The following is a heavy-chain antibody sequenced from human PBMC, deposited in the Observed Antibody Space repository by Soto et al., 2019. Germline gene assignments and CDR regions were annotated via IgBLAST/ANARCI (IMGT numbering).Heavy chain of an antibody. D-gene: IGHD2-15*01. CDR3: ARDRARYCRGGSCSIHWYFDL. V-gene: IGHV3-21*01. CDR2: ISSSSSYI. CDR1: GFTFSSYS. Sequence: EVQLVESGGGLVKPGGSLRLSCAASGFTFSSYSMNWVRQAPGKGLEWVSSISSSSSYIYYADSVKGRFTISRDNAKNSLYLQMNSLRAEDTAVYYCARDRARYCRGGSCSIHWYFDLWGRGTLVTVSS. J-gene: IGHJ2*01.